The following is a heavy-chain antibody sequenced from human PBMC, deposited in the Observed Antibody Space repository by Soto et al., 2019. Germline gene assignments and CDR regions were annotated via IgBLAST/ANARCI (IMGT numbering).Heavy chain of an antibody. CDR2: MNEDGGTT. Sequence: GGSLRLSCAASGFTFGSYWMHWVRQAPGKGLVWVSRMNEDGGTTDYADSVKGRFTISRDNAKNTLYLQMNSLRVEDTAVYYCASDLSGRADVWGQGTTVTVSS. CDR3: ASDLSGRADV. CDR1: GFTFGSYW. D-gene: IGHD3-10*01. J-gene: IGHJ6*02. V-gene: IGHV3-74*01.